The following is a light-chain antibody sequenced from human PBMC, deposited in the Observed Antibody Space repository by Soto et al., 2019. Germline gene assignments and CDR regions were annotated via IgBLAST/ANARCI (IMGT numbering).Light chain of an antibody. V-gene: IGKV3-20*01. CDR2: GAS. J-gene: IGKJ4*01. CDR3: QQYVSIPLT. Sequence: EIMLTQSPCTLSLSPGERATLSCRASQSVGTYLVWYQQIPGQAPRLLIYGASSWATGVPDRFSGSGSGTDFTLTISRLEPEDFAVYYCQQYVSIPLTFGGGTKVDIK. CDR1: QSVGTY.